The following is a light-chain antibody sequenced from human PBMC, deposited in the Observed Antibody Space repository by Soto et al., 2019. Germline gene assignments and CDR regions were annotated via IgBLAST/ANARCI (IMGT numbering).Light chain of an antibody. V-gene: IGKV3-15*01. CDR3: QEYNYVHPIT. CDR2: GAS. J-gene: IGKJ4*01. CDR1: QCIXSN. Sequence: TKSACTLSFSQGERATLSCRASQCIXSNFDWYKWKPGQAPRLLIXGASTRATVIPVRFSGSGSGKEFTLNITSMQSGDSSVYYCQEYNYVHPITFGGVTKVDIK.